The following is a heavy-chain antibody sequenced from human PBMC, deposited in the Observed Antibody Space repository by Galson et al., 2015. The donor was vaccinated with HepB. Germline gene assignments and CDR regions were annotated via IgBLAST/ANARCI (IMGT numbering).Heavy chain of an antibody. CDR1: GFTFSSYS. CDR2: ISSSSSTI. D-gene: IGHD2/OR15-2a*01. V-gene: IGHV3-48*02. J-gene: IGHJ5*02. Sequence: SLRLSCAASGFTFSSYSMNWVRQAPGKGLEWVSYISSSSSTIYYADSVKGRFTISRDDAKNSLYLQMNSLRDEDTAVYYCARGRIIFRFSFDPWGQGTLVTVSS. CDR3: ARGRIIFRFSFDP.